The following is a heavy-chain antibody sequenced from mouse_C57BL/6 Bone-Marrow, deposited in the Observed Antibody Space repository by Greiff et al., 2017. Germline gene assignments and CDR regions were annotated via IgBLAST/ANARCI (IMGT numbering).Heavy chain of an antibody. CDR3: ATQIYYGNYPWFAD. V-gene: IGHV1-9*01. CDR2: IFPGSGST. J-gene: IGHJ3*01. CDR1: GYTFTGYW. D-gene: IGHD2-1*01. Sequence: VQLQQSGAELMKPGASVKLSCKATGYTFTGYWIEWVKQRPGHGLEWIGEIFPGSGSTNYNEKFKGKATFTADTSSNTAYMQLSSLTTEDSAIDNRATQIYYGNYPWFADWGQGTMVTVSA.